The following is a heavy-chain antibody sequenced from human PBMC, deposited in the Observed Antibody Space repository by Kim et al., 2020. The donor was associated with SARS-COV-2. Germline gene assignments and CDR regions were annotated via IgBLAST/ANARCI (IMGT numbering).Heavy chain of an antibody. Sequence: PSLKSRVTISVDTSKNQFSLKLSSVTAADTAVYYCARGRAIFGVVTPLDYWGQGTLVTVSS. D-gene: IGHD3-3*01. V-gene: IGHV4-34*01. J-gene: IGHJ4*02. CDR3: ARGRAIFGVVTPLDY.